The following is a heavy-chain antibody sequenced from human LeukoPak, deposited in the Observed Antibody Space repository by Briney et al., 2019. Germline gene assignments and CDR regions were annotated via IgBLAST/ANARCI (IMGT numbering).Heavy chain of an antibody. D-gene: IGHD3-10*01. CDR2: IYHSGST. CDR1: GGSISSYY. V-gene: IGHV4-59*12. Sequence: SETLSLTCTVSGGSISSYYWSWIRQPPGKGLEWIGYIYHSGSTYYNPSLKSRVTISVDRSKNQFSLKLSSVTAADTAVYYCARYYYGSGSYRYNWFDPWGQGTLVTVSS. CDR3: ARYYYGSGSYRYNWFDP. J-gene: IGHJ5*02.